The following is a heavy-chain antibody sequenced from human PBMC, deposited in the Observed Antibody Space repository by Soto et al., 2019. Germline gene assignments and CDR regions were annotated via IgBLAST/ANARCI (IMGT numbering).Heavy chain of an antibody. D-gene: IGHD1-7*01. CDR1: GFTVSTNY. CDR3: AREVSGTSFDS. V-gene: IGHV3-53*01. Sequence: PGESLKISCAASGFTVSTNYVNWVRQAPGKGLEWVSATYSGGYTYYADSVKGRFTISRDNSKNTLYLQMNSLRAEDTAIYYCAREVSGTSFDSWGQGTLVPVYS. CDR2: TYSGGYT. J-gene: IGHJ4*02.